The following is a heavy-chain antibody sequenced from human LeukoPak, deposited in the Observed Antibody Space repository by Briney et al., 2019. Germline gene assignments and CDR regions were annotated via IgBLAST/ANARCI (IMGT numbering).Heavy chain of an antibody. Sequence: SVKVSCKASGGTFSSYAISWVRQAPGQGLEWMGGIIPIFGTANYAQKFQGRVTITADESTNTAYMELSSLRSEDTAVYYCARPPSASQHYYYGMDVWGQGTTVTVSS. V-gene: IGHV1-69*13. CDR2: IIPIFGTA. J-gene: IGHJ6*02. CDR1: GGTFSSYA. CDR3: ARPPSASQHYYYGMDV. D-gene: IGHD6-6*01.